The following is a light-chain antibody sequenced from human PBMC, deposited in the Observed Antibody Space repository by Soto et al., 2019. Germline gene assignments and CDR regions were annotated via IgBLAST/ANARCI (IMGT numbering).Light chain of an antibody. CDR2: SVS. J-gene: IGKJ5*01. CDR3: QQSYSTPPIT. CDR1: EDIRSY. V-gene: IGKV1-39*01. Sequence: DIQMTQSPSSLSASVGDRVTITCRASEDIRSYLNWYQQKPGKAPKLLIYSVSSLQGGVPSRFSGSGSGTDFTLTISSLQPEAFATYYCQQSYSTPPITFGQGTRLEIK.